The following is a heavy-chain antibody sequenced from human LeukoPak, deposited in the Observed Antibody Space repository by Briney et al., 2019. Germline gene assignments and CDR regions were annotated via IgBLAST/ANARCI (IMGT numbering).Heavy chain of an antibody. V-gene: IGHV3-23*01. CDR1: GFTFSSYS. CDR3: AKVTTKWFGDPYYYHGMDV. Sequence: GGSLRLSCAASGFTFSSYSMNWVRQAPGKGLEWVSAISGSGGSTYYADSVKGRFTISRDNSKNTLYLQMNSLRAEDTAVYYCAKVTTKWFGDPYYYHGMDVWGQGTTVTVSS. D-gene: IGHD3-10*01. J-gene: IGHJ6*02. CDR2: ISGSGGST.